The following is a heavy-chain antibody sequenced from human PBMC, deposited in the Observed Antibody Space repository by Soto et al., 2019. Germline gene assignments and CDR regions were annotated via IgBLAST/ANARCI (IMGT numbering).Heavy chain of an antibody. CDR2: FDPEDGET. V-gene: IGHV1-24*01. J-gene: IGHJ4*02. CDR1: GYTLTELS. Sequence: VKVSCKVSGYTLTELSMHWVRQAPGKGLEWMGGFDPEDGETIYAQRFQGRVTITRDTSANTADMELSSLRSEDTAVYYCARDLLSSIDYWGQGTLVTVSS. CDR3: ARDLLSSIDY.